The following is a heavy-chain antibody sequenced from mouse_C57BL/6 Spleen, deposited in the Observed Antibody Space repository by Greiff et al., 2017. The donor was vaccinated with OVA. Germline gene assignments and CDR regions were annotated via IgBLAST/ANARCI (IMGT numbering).Heavy chain of an antibody. V-gene: IGHV1-42*01. J-gene: IGHJ1*03. Sequence: EVQLQQSGPELVKPGASVKISCKASGYSFTGYYMNWVKQSPEKSLEWIGEINPSTGGTTYNQKFKATATLTVDKSSSTAYMQLKSLTSEDSAVYYCARSDYYGSSSWYFDVWGTGTTVTVSS. D-gene: IGHD1-1*01. CDR1: GYSFTGYY. CDR3: ARSDYYGSSSWYFDV. CDR2: INPSTGGT.